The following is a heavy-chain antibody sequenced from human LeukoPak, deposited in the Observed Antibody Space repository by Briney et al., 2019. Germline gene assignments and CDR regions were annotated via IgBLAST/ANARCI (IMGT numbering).Heavy chain of an antibody. Sequence: PGGSLRLSCAASGFTFSSYAMSWVRRAPGKGLEGVSAISGRGGSTYCADSVKGRFTISRDNSKNTVYLQMNSLRAEDTAVYYCAKRGMGDREAFDIWGQGTMVTVSS. D-gene: IGHD2-21*02. CDR1: GFTFSSYA. J-gene: IGHJ3*02. CDR2: ISGRGGST. V-gene: IGHV3-23*01. CDR3: AKRGMGDREAFDI.